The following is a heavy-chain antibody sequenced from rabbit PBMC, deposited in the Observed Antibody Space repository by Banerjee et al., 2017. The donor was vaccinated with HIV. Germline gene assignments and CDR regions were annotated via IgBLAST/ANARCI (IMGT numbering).Heavy chain of an antibody. D-gene: IGHD1-1*01. CDR1: GFSFSSSYY. J-gene: IGHJ4*01. CDR3: AREGGAESFNL. CDR2: INTGSGT. V-gene: IGHV1S45*01. Sequence: QQQLEESGGGLVKPGGTLTLTCTASGFSFSSSYYMCWVRQAPGKGPEWIACINTGSGTDYASWAKGRFTISKTSTTVTLQMTSLTAADTATYFCAREGGAESFNLWGQGTLVTVS.